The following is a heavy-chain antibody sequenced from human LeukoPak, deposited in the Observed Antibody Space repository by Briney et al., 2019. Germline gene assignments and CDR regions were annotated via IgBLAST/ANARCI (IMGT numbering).Heavy chain of an antibody. J-gene: IGHJ4*02. CDR2: ITPNSGGT. D-gene: IGHD6-13*01. V-gene: IGHV1-2*02. CDR1: GYTFTGYY. CDR3: ARESVIIAAAGKGFDY. Sequence: ASVKVSCKASGYTFTGYYMHWVRQAPGQGLEWMGWITPNSGGTNYAQKFQGRVTMTRDTSISTAYMELSRLRSDDTAVYYCARESVIIAAAGKGFDYWGQGTLVTVSS.